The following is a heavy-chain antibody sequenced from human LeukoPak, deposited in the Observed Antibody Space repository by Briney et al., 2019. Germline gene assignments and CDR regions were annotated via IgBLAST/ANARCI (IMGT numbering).Heavy chain of an antibody. CDR1: GGSFSGYY. CDR2: INHSGST. J-gene: IGHJ2*01. CDR3: ARDRHQRYSYGPSPLLWYFDL. Sequence: PSETLSLTCAVYGGSFSGYYWSWIRQPPGKGLEWTGEINHSGSTNYNPSLKSRVTISVDTSKNQFSLKLSSVTAADTAVYYCARDRHQRYSYGPSPLLWYFDLWGRGTLVTVSS. D-gene: IGHD5-18*01. V-gene: IGHV4-34*01.